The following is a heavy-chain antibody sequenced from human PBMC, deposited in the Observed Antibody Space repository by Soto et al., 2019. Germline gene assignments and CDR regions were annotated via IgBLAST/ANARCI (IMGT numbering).Heavy chain of an antibody. Sequence: PSETLSLTCTASGGSISSYYWSWIRQPPGKGLEWIGYIYYSGSTNYNPSLKSRVTISVDTSKNQFSLKLSSVTAADTAVYYCARGVLRFLEGPWFAPWGQGTLVTVSS. CDR3: ARGVLRFLEGPWFAP. V-gene: IGHV4-59*01. CDR1: GGSISSYY. CDR2: IYYSGST. J-gene: IGHJ5*02. D-gene: IGHD3-3*01.